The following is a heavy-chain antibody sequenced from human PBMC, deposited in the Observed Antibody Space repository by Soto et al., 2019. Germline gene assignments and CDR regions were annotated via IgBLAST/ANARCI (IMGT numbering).Heavy chain of an antibody. CDR1: GGSISSYY. D-gene: IGHD3-9*01. Sequence: SLTCTVSGGSISSYYWSWIRQPPGKGLEWIGYIYYSGSTNYNPSLKSRVTISVDTSKNQFSLKLSSVTAADTAVYYCARSRANFDWLSPSNWFDPWGQGTLVTVSS. J-gene: IGHJ5*02. V-gene: IGHV4-59*01. CDR3: ARSRANFDWLSPSNWFDP. CDR2: IYYSGST.